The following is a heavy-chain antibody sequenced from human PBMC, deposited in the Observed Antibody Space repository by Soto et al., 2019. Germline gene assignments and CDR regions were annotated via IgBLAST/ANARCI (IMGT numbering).Heavy chain of an antibody. CDR2: IIPIFGTA. J-gene: IGHJ6*02. V-gene: IGHV1-69*12. D-gene: IGHD2-15*01. Sequence: QVQLVQSGAEVKKPGSSVKVSCKASRGTFSSNAISWVRQAPGQGLEWMGGIIPIFGTANYAQKFQGRVTITADESTSTAYMELGSPRSEDTAVYYCARHPGGRGYYYGMDVWGQGTTVTVSS. CDR3: ARHPGGRGYYYGMDV. CDR1: RGTFSSNA.